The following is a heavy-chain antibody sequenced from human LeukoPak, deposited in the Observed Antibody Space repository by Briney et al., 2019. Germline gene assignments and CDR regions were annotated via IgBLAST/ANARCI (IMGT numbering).Heavy chain of an antibody. CDR3: ARERSYGGTDY. D-gene: IGHD4-23*01. Sequence: ASETLSLTCTVSGGSIGSYYWSWIRQPPGKGLEWVGYIYYSGSTNYNPSLKSRVTISVDTSKNQFSLKLSSVTAADTAVYYCARERSYGGTDYWGQGTLVTVSS. J-gene: IGHJ4*02. V-gene: IGHV4-59*01. CDR2: IYYSGST. CDR1: GGSIGSYY.